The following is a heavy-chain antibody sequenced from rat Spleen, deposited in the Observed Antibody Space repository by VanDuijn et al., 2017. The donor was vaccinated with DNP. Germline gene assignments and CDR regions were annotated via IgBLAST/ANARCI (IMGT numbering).Heavy chain of an antibody. CDR3: ASNNYFDY. CDR2: ITSSGGST. V-gene: IGHV5-31*01. CDR1: GFTFNNYW. Sequence: EVQLVESGGDLVQPGRSLKLSCVASGFTFNNYWMTWIRQVPGKGLEWVASITSSGGSTYYPDSVKGRFTISRDNAKNTLDLQMNSLGAEDTATYYCASNNYFDYWGQGVMVTVSS. J-gene: IGHJ2*01.